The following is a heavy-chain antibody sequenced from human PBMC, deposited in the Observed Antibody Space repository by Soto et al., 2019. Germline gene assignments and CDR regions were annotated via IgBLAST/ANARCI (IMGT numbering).Heavy chain of an antibody. CDR2: INPNSGAT. V-gene: IGHV1-2*06. CDR3: ANLPPTPDLFDP. D-gene: IGHD2-15*01. CDR1: GYTFTGYF. J-gene: IGHJ5*02. Sequence: QVQLVQSGAEVKKPGTSVKVSCKASGYTFTGYFIHWLRHAPGQGLEWMGRINPNSGATNYARKFHDRVTMTRDTSINTAYMELSSLRSDDTAIYYWANLPPTPDLFDPWGQGTLVTVSS.